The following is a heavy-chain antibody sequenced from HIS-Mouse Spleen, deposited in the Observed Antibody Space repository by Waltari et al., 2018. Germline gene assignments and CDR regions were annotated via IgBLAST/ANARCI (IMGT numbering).Heavy chain of an antibody. Sequence: QVQLQQWGAGLLKPSETLSLTCAVYGGSFSGYYWSWIRQPPGKGLEWIGEINHSGSTNSNPSLKSRVTISVDTSKNQFSLKLSSVTAADTAVYYCARGRGSGWSPNWFDPWGQGTLVTVSS. V-gene: IGHV4-34*01. CDR3: ARGRGSGWSPNWFDP. CDR1: GGSFSGYY. J-gene: IGHJ5*02. D-gene: IGHD6-19*01. CDR2: INHSGST.